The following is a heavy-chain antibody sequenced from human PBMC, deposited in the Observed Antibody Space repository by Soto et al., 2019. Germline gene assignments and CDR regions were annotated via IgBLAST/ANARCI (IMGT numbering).Heavy chain of an antibody. J-gene: IGHJ6*02. CDR1: GYTFTSYY. V-gene: IGHV1-46*01. CDR3: AIIYEAYCGGDCYTSLDV. CDR2: INPSGGST. Sequence: ASVKVSCKASGYTFTSYYMHWVRQAPGQGLEWKGIINPSGGSTSYAQKFQGRVTMTRDTSTSTVYMELSSLRSEDTAVYYCAIIYEAYCGGDCYTSLDVWGQGTTVTVSS. D-gene: IGHD2-21*02.